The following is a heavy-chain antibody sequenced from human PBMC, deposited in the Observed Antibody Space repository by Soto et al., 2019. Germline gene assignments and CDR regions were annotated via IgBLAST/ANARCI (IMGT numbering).Heavy chain of an antibody. CDR2: IIPILGTA. CDR1: GGTFSSYA. D-gene: IGHD3-22*01. CDR3: ARGGNYYDSSGYYWGAFDI. J-gene: IGHJ3*02. Sequence: GASVKVSCKASGGTFSSYAISWVRQAPGQGLEWMGGIIPILGTANYAQKFQGRVTITADESTSTAYMELSSLRSEDTAVYYCARGGNYYDSSGYYWGAFDIWGQGTMVTVSS. V-gene: IGHV1-69*13.